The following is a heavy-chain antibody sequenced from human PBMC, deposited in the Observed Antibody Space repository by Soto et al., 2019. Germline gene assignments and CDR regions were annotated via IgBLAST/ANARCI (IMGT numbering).Heavy chain of an antibody. J-gene: IGHJ4*02. CDR1: GGSISSGGYY. CDR2: IYYSGTT. Sequence: QVQLQESGPGLVKPSQTLSLTCTVSGGSISSGGYYWTWIRKHPGKGLEWIGYIYYSGTTYYDPFLKSRLTISVDTSKNQFSLKLSSVTAAATAVYYCAREPSIWGQGTLVTVSS. CDR3: AREPSI. V-gene: IGHV4-31*03.